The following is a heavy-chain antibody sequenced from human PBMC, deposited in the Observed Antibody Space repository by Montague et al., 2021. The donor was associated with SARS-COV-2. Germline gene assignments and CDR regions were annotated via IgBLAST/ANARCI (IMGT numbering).Heavy chain of an antibody. D-gene: IGHD3-22*01. Sequence: SLRLSCAASGFTFSSYSMNWVRQAPGKGLEWVSPISSSSSYIYYADSVKGRFTISRDNAKNSLYLQMNSLRAEDTAVYYCARDPGYYYDSSGLIDYWGQGTLVTVSS. J-gene: IGHJ4*02. CDR2: ISSSSSYI. CDR3: ARDPGYYYDSSGLIDY. V-gene: IGHV3-21*01. CDR1: GFTFSSYS.